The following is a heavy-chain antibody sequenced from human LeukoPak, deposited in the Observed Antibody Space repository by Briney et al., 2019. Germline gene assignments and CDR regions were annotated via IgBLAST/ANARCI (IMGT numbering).Heavy chain of an antibody. Sequence: GGSLRLSCAASGFTFSSYAMSWVRQAPGKGLEWVSAISGSGGSTYYADSVKGRFTISRDNSKNTLYLRMNGLRAEDTAVYYCAKRLLHYFDSWGQGTLVTVSS. CDR2: ISGSGGST. CDR3: AKRLLHYFDS. CDR1: GFTFSSYA. J-gene: IGHJ4*02. D-gene: IGHD2-15*01. V-gene: IGHV3-23*01.